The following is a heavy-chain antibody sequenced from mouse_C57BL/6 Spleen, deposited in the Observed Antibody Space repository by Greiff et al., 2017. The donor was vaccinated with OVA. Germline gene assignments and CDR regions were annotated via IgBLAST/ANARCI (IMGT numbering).Heavy chain of an antibody. J-gene: IGHJ3*01. Sequence: QVQLKESGPELVKPGASVKISCKASGYAFSSYWMNWVKQRPGKGLEWIGRIYPGDGDTNYNGKFKGKATLTANKSSSTAYMQLSSLTSEDSAVYFCAREEANCFAYWGQGTLVTVSA. CDR1: GYAFSSYW. CDR2: IYPGDGDT. D-gene: IGHD3-2*02. V-gene: IGHV1-82*01. CDR3: AREEANCFAY.